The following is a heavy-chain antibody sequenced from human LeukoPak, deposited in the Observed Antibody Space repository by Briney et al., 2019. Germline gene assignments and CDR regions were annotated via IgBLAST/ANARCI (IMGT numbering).Heavy chain of an antibody. CDR2: IDFSGGTI. CDR3: AELGITMIGGV. CDR1: GFTFSNFE. D-gene: IGHD3-10*02. J-gene: IGHJ6*04. V-gene: IGHV3-48*03. Sequence: GGSLRLSCEVSGFTFSNFEMNWVRQAPGKGLEWVSYIDFSGGTIFYADSVKSRFTISRDNAKNSLYLQMNSLRAEDTAVYYCAELGITMIGGVWGKGTTVTISS.